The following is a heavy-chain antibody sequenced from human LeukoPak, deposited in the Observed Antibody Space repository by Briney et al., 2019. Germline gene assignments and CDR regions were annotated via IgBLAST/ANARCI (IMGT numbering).Heavy chain of an antibody. Sequence: ASVKVSCKASGGTFSSYAISWVRQAPGQGLEWMGRIIPIFGIANYAQKFRGRVTITADKSTSTAYMELSSLRSEDTAVYYCARAAPYYGSGSKWFDPWGQGTLVTVSS. D-gene: IGHD3-10*01. CDR1: GGTFSSYA. CDR2: IIPIFGIA. CDR3: ARAAPYYGSGSKWFDP. V-gene: IGHV1-69*04. J-gene: IGHJ5*02.